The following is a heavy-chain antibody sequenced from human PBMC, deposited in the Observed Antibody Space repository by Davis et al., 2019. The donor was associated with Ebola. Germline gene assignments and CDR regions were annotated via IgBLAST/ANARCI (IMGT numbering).Heavy chain of an antibody. D-gene: IGHD3-16*01. CDR3: ARVSLGGYYYMDV. CDR2: IYYRGST. CDR1: GGSISSSTYY. V-gene: IGHV4-39*07. J-gene: IGHJ6*03. Sequence: PSETLSLTCTVSGGSISSSTYYWGWIRQPPGKGLEWIGSIYYRGSTYYNPSLKSRVTKSIDTSKNQFSLRLSSVTAADTAVYYCARVSLGGYYYMDVWGKGTTVTVSS.